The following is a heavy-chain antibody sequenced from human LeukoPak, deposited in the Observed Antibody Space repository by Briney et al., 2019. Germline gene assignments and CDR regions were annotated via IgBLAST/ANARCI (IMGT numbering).Heavy chain of an antibody. Sequence: PGGSLRLSCAASGFTFSDYYMSWIRQAPGKGLEWVSYISSSGSTIYYADSVKGRFTISRDNAKNSLYLQMNSLRAEDTALYYCAKDMGALAAAGLQPFDYWGQGTLVTVSS. CDR1: GFTFSDYY. D-gene: IGHD6-13*01. J-gene: IGHJ4*02. CDR2: ISSSGSTI. CDR3: AKDMGALAAAGLQPFDY. V-gene: IGHV3-11*01.